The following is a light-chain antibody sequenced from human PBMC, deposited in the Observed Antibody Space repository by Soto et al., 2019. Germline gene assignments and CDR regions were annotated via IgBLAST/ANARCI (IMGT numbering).Light chain of an antibody. CDR3: SSYTSSSTLEV. Sequence: QSALTQPASVSGSPGQSITISCTGTSSDVGGYSYVSWYQQHPGKDPKLMIYDVNNRPSGVSDRFSGSKSGNTASLTISGLQAEDEAEYFCSSYTSSSTLEVFGGGTKLTVL. CDR2: DVN. V-gene: IGLV2-14*03. J-gene: IGLJ2*01. CDR1: SSDVGGYSY.